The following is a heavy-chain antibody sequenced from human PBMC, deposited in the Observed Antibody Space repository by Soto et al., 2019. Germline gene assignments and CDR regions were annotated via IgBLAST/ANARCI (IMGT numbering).Heavy chain of an antibody. CDR1: GDSVSSNSAA. V-gene: IGHV6-1*01. CDR2: TYYRSKWYN. D-gene: IGHD3-16*01. Sequence: SDTLSLTCSISGDSVSSNSAAWNWIRQSPSRGLEWLGRTYYRSKWYNDYAGSVKSRITINPDTSKNQFSLQVNSMNPEDTAVYYCARGPGGIDAFEIWGQGTMVTVSS. CDR3: ARGPGGIDAFEI. J-gene: IGHJ3*02.